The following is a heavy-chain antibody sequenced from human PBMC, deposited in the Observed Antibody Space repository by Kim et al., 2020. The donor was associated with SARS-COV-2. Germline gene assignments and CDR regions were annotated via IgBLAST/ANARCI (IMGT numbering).Heavy chain of an antibody. Sequence: YYADSVKGRFTISIDNSKNTLYLQMNSLRAEDTAVYYCAREELAAAGNDYWGQGTLVTVSS. CDR3: AREELAAAGNDY. V-gene: IGHV3-30*01. J-gene: IGHJ4*02. D-gene: IGHD6-13*01.